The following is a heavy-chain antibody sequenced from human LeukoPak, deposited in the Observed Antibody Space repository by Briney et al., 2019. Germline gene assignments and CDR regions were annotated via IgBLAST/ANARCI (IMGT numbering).Heavy chain of an antibody. CDR1: GGTFSSYA. V-gene: IGHV1-69*06. Sequence: SVKVSCKASGGTFSSYAISWVRQAPGQGLEWMGGIIPIFGTANYAQKFQGRATITADKSTSTAYMELSSLRSEDTAVYYCARGPISSSSWYQSLSYWGQGTLVTASS. D-gene: IGHD6-13*01. CDR2: IIPIFGTA. J-gene: IGHJ4*02. CDR3: ARGPISSSSWYQSLSY.